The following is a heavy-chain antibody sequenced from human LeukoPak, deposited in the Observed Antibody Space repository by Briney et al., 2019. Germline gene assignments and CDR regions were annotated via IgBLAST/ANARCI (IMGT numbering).Heavy chain of an antibody. CDR3: ARELYYYDSSGYMGIDY. CDR2: IIPIFGTA. V-gene: IGHV1-69*05. D-gene: IGHD3-22*01. Sequence: SVKVSCKASGGTFISYAISWVRQAPGQGLEWMGRIIPIFGTANYAQKFQGRVTITTDESTSTAYMELSSLRSEDTAVYYCARELYYYDSSGYMGIDYWGQGTLVTVSS. CDR1: GGTFISYA. J-gene: IGHJ4*02.